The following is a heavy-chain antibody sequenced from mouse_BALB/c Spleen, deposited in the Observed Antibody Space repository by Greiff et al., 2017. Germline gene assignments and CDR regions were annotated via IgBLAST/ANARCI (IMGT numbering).Heavy chain of an antibody. D-gene: IGHD1-1*01. Sequence: LQESGAELARPGASVKLSCKASGYTFTDYYINWVKQRTGQGLEWIGEIYPGSGNTYYNEKFKGKATLTADKSSSTAYMQLSSLTSEDSAVYFCARNYGSSFDYWGQGTTLTVSS. CDR3: ARNYGSSFDY. J-gene: IGHJ2*01. CDR2: IYPGSGNT. CDR1: GYTFTDYY. V-gene: IGHV1-77*01.